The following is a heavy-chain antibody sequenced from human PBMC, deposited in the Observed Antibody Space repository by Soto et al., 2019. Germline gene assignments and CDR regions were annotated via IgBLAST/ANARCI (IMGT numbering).Heavy chain of an antibody. Sequence: PSETLSLTCTVSGGSISSGDYYWSWIRQPPGKGLEWIGYIYYSGSTYYNPSLKSRVTISVDTSKNQFSLKLSSVTAADTAVYYCARDQGEPRGYYYYGMDVWGQGTTVTVSS. CDR2: IYYSGST. D-gene: IGHD3-16*01. CDR3: ARDQGEPRGYYYYGMDV. V-gene: IGHV4-30-4*01. CDR1: GGSISSGDYY. J-gene: IGHJ6*02.